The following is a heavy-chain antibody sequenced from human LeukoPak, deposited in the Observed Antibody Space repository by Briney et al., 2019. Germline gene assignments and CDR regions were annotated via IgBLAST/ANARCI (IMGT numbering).Heavy chain of an antibody. J-gene: IGHJ4*02. CDR3: AKGSSNTGYEY. V-gene: IGHV3-23*01. Sequence: GGSLRLSCAASGFSFRDYTMNWVRQAPGKGLEWVSSITPSGGGTYYADSVKGRFTISRDNSKNTLYLQVNSLRADDTALYYCAKGSSNTGYEYWGQGTLVTVSS. CDR1: GFSFRDYT. CDR2: ITPSGGGT. D-gene: IGHD5-12*01.